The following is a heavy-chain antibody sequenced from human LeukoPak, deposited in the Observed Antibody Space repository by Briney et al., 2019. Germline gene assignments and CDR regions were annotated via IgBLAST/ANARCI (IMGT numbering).Heavy chain of an antibody. V-gene: IGHV3-23*01. J-gene: IGHJ4*02. CDR2: I. CDR1: GFTFNSYA. D-gene: IGHD5-18*01. CDR3: AKTYRDYFDY. Sequence: GGSLRLSCAASGFTFNSYAMNWVRQAPGKGLEWISAICADSVKGRFTISRDNAKNTVSLQLNSLRAEDTAIYYCAKTYRDYFDYWGRGTLVTVSS.